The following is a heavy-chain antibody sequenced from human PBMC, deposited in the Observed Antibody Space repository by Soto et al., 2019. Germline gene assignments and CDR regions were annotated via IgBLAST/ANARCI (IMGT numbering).Heavy chain of an antibody. CDR3: ARRSEPRGFWSAFVIDDGMDV. CDR2: IWSDGSKK. Sequence: QVQLVESGGGVVQPGGSLRVSCATSGFTFGSHGMHWVRQAPGKGLEWVGVIWSDGSKKYYADSVKGRFTISRDNSKNTLSLQMHRVRAADTSVSYCARRSEPRGFWSAFVIDDGMDVWGQGATVNVS. J-gene: IGHJ6*02. V-gene: IGHV3-33*01. CDR1: GFTFGSHG. D-gene: IGHD3-3*01.